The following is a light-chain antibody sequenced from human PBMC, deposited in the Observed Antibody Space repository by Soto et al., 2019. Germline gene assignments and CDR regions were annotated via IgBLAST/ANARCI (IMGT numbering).Light chain of an antibody. CDR1: QSVSSN. J-gene: IGKJ1*01. V-gene: IGKV3-15*01. CDR2: GAS. Sequence: EIVMTQSPATLSVSAGERATLSCRASQSVSSNLAWYQRKPGQAPRLLIYGASTRATGIPARFSGSGSGTEFTLTISSLQSEDFAVYYCQQYNNWLWTFGQGTKVDIK. CDR3: QQYNNWLWT.